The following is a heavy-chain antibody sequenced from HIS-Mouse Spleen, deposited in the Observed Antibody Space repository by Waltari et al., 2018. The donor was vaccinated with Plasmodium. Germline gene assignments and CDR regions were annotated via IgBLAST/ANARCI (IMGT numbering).Heavy chain of an antibody. CDR1: GGSLSGYY. V-gene: IGHV4-34*01. D-gene: IGHD2-21*02. Sequence: QVQLQQWGAGLLKPSETLSLTGAVYGGSLSGYYWSGTRQPPGKGLEWIGEINHSGSTNYNPSLKSRVTISVDTSKNQFSLKLSSVTAADTAVYYCARGRRIVVVTAPRGFFDYWGQGTLVTVSS. CDR2: INHSGST. J-gene: IGHJ4*02. CDR3: ARGRRIVVVTAPRGFFDY.